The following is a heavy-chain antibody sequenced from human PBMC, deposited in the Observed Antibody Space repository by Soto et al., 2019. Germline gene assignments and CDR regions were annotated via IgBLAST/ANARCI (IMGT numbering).Heavy chain of an antibody. D-gene: IGHD2-15*01. V-gene: IGHV1-3*01. J-gene: IGHJ4*02. Sequence: ASVKVSCKASGYTFTSYAMHWVRQAPGQRLEWMGWINAGNGNTKYSQKFQGRVTMTRNTSISTAYMELSSLRSEDTAVYYCARERGCSGDSCYFFDYWGQGTLVTVSS. CDR2: INAGNGNT. CDR1: GYTFTSYA. CDR3: ARERGCSGDSCYFFDY.